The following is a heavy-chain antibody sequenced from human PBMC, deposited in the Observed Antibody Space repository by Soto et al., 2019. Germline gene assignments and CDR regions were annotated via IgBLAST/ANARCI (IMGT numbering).Heavy chain of an antibody. V-gene: IGHV3-30*18. CDR3: AKRPRALLTFDY. D-gene: IGHD1-26*01. J-gene: IGHJ4*02. Sequence: PGGSLRLSCAASGFTFSSYGMHWVRQAPGKGLERVAVISYDGSNKYYADSVKGRFTISRDNSKNTLYLQMNSLIAEDTAIYYCAKRPRALLTFDYWGQGTLVTVSS. CDR1: GFTFSSYG. CDR2: ISYDGSNK.